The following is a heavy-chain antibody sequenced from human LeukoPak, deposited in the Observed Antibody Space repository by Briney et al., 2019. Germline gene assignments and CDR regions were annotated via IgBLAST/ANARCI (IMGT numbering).Heavy chain of an antibody. J-gene: IGHJ4*02. Sequence: PGGSLRLSCTASGFTFSNFWMGWVRQAPGKGLEWVSVIYSGGSTYYADSVKGRFTISRDNSKNTLYLQMNSLRAEDTAVYYCARVDRDGYNYGYFDYWGQGTLVTVSS. CDR1: GFTFSNFW. CDR3: ARVDRDGYNYGYFDY. CDR2: IYSGGST. D-gene: IGHD5-24*01. V-gene: IGHV3-53*01.